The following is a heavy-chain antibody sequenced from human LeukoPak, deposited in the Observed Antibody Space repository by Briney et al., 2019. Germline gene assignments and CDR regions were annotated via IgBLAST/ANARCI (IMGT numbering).Heavy chain of an antibody. CDR2: IKQDGSEK. CDR3: ARETTPDYSYYYMDV. Sequence: PGGSLRLSCAASGFTFSSYWMSGVRQAPGKGLEWVAHIKQDGSEKYYVDSVKGRFTISRDNSKNSLYLQMNSLRADDTAVYYCARETTPDYSYYYMDVWGKGTTVTVSS. D-gene: IGHD1-14*01. CDR1: GFTFSSYW. J-gene: IGHJ6*03. V-gene: IGHV3-7*01.